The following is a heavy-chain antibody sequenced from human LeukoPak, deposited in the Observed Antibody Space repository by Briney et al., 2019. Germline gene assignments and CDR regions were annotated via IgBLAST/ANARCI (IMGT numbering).Heavy chain of an antibody. J-gene: IGHJ4*02. CDR2: ISYDGSNK. CDR1: GLNFSSYG. CDR3: AKGLLSNSQPGYFDC. D-gene: IGHD4-11*01. V-gene: IGHV3-30*18. Sequence: PGGSLRLSCAASGLNFSSYGMHWVRQAPGKGLEWVAVISYDGSNKYYADSVKGRFTISRDNSKNTLYLQMNSLRAEDTAMYYCAKGLLSNSQPGYFDCWGQGTLVTVSS.